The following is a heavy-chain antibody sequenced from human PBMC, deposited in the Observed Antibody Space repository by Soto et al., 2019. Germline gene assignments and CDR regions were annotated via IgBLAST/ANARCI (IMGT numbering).Heavy chain of an antibody. CDR3: HAYTYGQGVDY. D-gene: IGHD5-18*01. V-gene: IGHV3-23*01. CDR2: VNGNGGST. Sequence: EVQLLESGGGLVQPGGSLRLSCVASGFTFSAYDMNWVRQAPGKGLEWVSVVNGNGGSTYYADSVKGRFTISRDDSKNTVYLQMNSLRAEDTAVYYCHAYTYGQGVDYWGQGTLVTVSS. J-gene: IGHJ4*02. CDR1: GFTFSAYD.